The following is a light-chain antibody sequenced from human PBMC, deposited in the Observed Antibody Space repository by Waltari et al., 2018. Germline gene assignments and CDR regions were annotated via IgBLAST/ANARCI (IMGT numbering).Light chain of an antibody. V-gene: IGKV1-6*01. CDR3: LQDYNYPWT. CDR1: QGIRYD. Sequence: IQMTQSPSSLSASVGDKVTITCRASQGIRYDLGWYQQKPGKAPKLLIYAASSLQSGVPSRFSGGGAGTEFTLTISSLQPEDFATYYCLQDYNYPWTFGQGTKVEIK. CDR2: AAS. J-gene: IGKJ1*01.